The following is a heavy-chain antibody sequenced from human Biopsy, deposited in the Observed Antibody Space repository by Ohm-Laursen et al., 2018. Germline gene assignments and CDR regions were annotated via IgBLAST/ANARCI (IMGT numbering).Heavy chain of an antibody. J-gene: IGHJ6*02. CDR2: INHSGRT. Sequence: SDTLSLTWAVYGESFNGYYWSWIRQAPGKGLEWIGEINHSGRTNYNPSLKSRVTISVYTSKNQFSLKVRSVTAADTAVYYCVRGVDCYDPYHYYALDVWGQGTTVTVSS. CDR3: VRGVDCYDPYHYYALDV. D-gene: IGHD2-21*01. CDR1: GESFNGYY. V-gene: IGHV4-34*01.